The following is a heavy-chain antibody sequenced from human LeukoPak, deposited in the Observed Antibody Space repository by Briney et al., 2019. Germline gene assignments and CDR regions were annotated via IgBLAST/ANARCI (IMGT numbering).Heavy chain of an antibody. J-gene: IGHJ3*01. Sequence: GGSLRLSCAASGFTFSSYDMSWIRQAPGKGLEWVSSISSSGTTIYYADSVKGRFTISRDNAKNSLYLQMNSLRAEDTAVFYCARASFMITFGGVTVWGQGTMVTVSS. CDR3: ARASFMITFGGVTV. CDR1: GFTFSSYD. CDR2: ISSSGTTI. V-gene: IGHV3-11*01. D-gene: IGHD3-16*01.